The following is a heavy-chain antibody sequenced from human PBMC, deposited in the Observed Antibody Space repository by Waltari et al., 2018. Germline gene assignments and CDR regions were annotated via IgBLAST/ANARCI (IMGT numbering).Heavy chain of an antibody. J-gene: IGHJ4*02. V-gene: IGHV3-21*01. CDR3: ASGYSSSSLDY. CDR1: GFTFSIYN. D-gene: IGHD6-6*01. CDR2: SSARSTYI. Sequence: EVQLVESGGGLVKPGGSLRLSCAASGFTFSIYNMNWVRQAPGKGLEWFSSSSARSTYIYYADSRKGRFTISRDNAKNSLYLQMNSLRAEDTAVYYCASGYSSSSLDYWGQGTLVTVSS.